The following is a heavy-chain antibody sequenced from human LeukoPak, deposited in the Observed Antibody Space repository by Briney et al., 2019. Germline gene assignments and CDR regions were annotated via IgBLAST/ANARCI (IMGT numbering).Heavy chain of an antibody. CDR2: IYSGGST. CDR3: AKSPIFGVVIMYYFDY. D-gene: IGHD3-3*02. V-gene: IGHV3-53*01. Sequence: GGSLRLSCAASGFTVSSNYMSWVRQAPGKGLEWVSVIYSGGSTYYAGSVKGRFTISRDNSKNTLYLQMNSLRAEDTAVYYCAKSPIFGVVIMYYFDYWGQGTLVTVSS. CDR1: GFTVSSNY. J-gene: IGHJ4*02.